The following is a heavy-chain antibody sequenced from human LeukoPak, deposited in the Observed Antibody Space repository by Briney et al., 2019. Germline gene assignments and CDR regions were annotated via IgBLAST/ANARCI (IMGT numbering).Heavy chain of an antibody. CDR3: AKGSGYDPLDY. Sequence: GGSLRLSCAASGFTFSSYAIRGAPRAQGRGWEWVSRISGSGGSIYYADSVKGRFTISRDKSKNTLYLQMNSLRAEDTAVYYCAKGSGYDPLDYWGQGTLVTVSS. CDR2: ISGSGGSI. D-gene: IGHD5-12*01. J-gene: IGHJ4*02. V-gene: IGHV3-23*01. CDR1: GFTFSSYA.